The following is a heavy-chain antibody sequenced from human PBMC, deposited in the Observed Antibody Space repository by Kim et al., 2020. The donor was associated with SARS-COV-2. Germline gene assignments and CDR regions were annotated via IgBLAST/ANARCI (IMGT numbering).Heavy chain of an antibody. J-gene: IGHJ4*02. CDR3: AKEAWIYGDSTGTFDY. CDR1: GFTFSSYA. CDR2: IWYDGSNK. V-gene: IGHV3-33*06. Sequence: GGSLRLSCAASGFTFSSYAMHWVRQAPGKGLEWVAVIWYDGSNKYYADSVKGRFTISRDNSKNTLYLQMNSLRAEDTAVYYCAKEAWIYGDSTGTFDYWGQGTLVTVSS. D-gene: IGHD4-17*01.